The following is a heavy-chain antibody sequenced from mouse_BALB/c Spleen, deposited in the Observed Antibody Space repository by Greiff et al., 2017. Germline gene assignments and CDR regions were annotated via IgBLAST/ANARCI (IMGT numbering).Heavy chain of an antibody. CDR1: GFAFSSYD. J-gene: IGHJ2*01. CDR2: ISSGGGST. D-gene: IGHD2-1*01. Sequence: EVMLVESGGGLVKPGGSLKLSCAASGFAFSSYDMSWVRQTPEKRLEWVAYISSGGGSTYYPDTVKGRFTISRDNAKNTLYLQMSSLKSEDTAMYYCARHHYGNYYFDYWGQGTTLTVSS. CDR3: ARHHYGNYYFDY. V-gene: IGHV5-12-1*01.